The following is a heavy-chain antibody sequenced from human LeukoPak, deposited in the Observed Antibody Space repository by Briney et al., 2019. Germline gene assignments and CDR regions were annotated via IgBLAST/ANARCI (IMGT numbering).Heavy chain of an antibody. CDR2: IYTSGST. CDR1: GGSISSYY. V-gene: IGHV4-4*07. Sequence: SETLSLTCTVSGGSISSYYWSWIRQPAGKGLEWIGRIYTSGSTNYNPSLKSRVTMSVDTSKNQFSLELSSVTAADTAVYYCARGFSSSGYFDYWGQGTLVTVSS. J-gene: IGHJ4*02. D-gene: IGHD6-6*01. CDR3: ARGFSSSGYFDY.